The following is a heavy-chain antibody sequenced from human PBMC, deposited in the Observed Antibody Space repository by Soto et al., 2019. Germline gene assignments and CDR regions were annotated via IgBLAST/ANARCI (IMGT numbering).Heavy chain of an antibody. CDR3: ARESEDLTSNFDY. CDR2: ISSTTNYI. CDR1: GFTFSSYG. V-gene: IGHV3-21*06. J-gene: IGHJ4*02. Sequence: GGSLRLSCAASGFTFSSYGMHWVRQAPCKGLEWVSCISSTTNYIYYGDSMKGRFTISRDDEKNSLYLEMNSLRAEDTAVYYCARESEDLTSNFDYWGQGTPVTVSS.